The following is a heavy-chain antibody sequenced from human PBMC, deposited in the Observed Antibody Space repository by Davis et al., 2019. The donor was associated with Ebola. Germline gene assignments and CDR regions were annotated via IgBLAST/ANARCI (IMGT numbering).Heavy chain of an antibody. CDR1: GGSISGFF. CDR3: VRHVRGYD. V-gene: IGHV4-59*08. D-gene: IGHD5-12*01. J-gene: IGHJ4*02. CDR2: IHGSGRT. Sequence: MPSETLSLTCTVSGGSISGFFWSWIRQSPGEGLEWIGYIHGSGRTSYNPSFKSRVTISLDMSKNQFSLKVGSVTAADTAVYYCVRHVRGYDWGQRIPVTVSS.